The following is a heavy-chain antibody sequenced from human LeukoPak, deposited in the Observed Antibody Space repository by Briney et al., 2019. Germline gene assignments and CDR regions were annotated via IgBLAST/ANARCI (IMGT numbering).Heavy chain of an antibody. D-gene: IGHD3-22*01. V-gene: IGHV3-48*03. J-gene: IGHJ4*02. Sequence: GGSLRLSCAASGFTFSSYEMNWVRQAPGKGLEWVSYISSSGSTIYYADSVKGRFTISRDNAKNSLYLQMNNLRAEDTAVYYCARSATYYYDSSGYYYDYWGQGTLVTVSS. CDR3: ARSATYYYDSSGYYYDY. CDR2: ISSSGSTI. CDR1: GFTFSSYE.